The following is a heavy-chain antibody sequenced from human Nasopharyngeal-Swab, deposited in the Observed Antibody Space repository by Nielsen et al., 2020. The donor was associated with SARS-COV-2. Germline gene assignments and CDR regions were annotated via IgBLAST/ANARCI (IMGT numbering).Heavy chain of an antibody. D-gene: IGHD6-13*01. CDR3: VGSSWYGDYYYYYGRDV. J-gene: IGHJ6*02. V-gene: IGHV4-39*07. Sequence: SETLSLTCTVSGGSISSSSYYWGWIRQPPGKGLEWIGSIYYSGSTYYNPSLKSRVTISVDTSKNQFSLKLSSVTAADTAVYYCVGSSWYGDYYYYYGRDVWGQRTTVTVSS. CDR2: IYYSGST. CDR1: GGSISSSSYY.